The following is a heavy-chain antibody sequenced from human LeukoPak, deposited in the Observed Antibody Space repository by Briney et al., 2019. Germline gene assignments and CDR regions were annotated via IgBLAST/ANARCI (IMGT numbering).Heavy chain of an antibody. J-gene: IGHJ4*02. CDR1: GYTFTGYY. D-gene: IGHD3-10*01. Sequence: ASVKVSCKASGYTFTGYYMHWVRQAPGQGPEWMGWINPNSGGTNYAQKFQGRVTMTRDTFISTAYMELSRLRSDDTAVYYCARRSKRSGFGELGFFDYWGQGTLVTVSS. V-gene: IGHV1-2*02. CDR2: INPNSGGT. CDR3: ARRSKRSGFGELGFFDY.